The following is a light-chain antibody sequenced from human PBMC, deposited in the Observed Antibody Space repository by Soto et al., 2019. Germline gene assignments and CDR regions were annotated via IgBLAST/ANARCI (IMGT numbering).Light chain of an antibody. CDR1: QSIRSW. V-gene: IGKV1-5*01. CDR3: QQCKSYRT. J-gene: IGKJ1*01. Sequence: DIQMTQSPSTLSASVGDKVTITCRASQSIRSWLAWYQQKPGKAPKLLIYDASSLESAVPSSFRGSGCGTAFTLTLRSRQADDFGSYYGQQCKSYRTFGQGTKVAIK. CDR2: DAS.